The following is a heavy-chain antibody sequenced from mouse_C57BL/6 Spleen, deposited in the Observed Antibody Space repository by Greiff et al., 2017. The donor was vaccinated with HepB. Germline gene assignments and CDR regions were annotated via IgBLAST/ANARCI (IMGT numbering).Heavy chain of an antibody. CDR3: ARQDGNNYFDY. J-gene: IGHJ2*01. V-gene: IGHV5-6*01. Sequence: EVQLVESGGDLVKPGGSLKLSCAASGFTFSSYGMSWVRQTPDKRLEWVATISSGGSYTYYPDSVKGRFTISRDNAKNTLYLQMSSLKSEDTAMYYCARQDGNNYFDYWGQGTTLTVSS. CDR2: ISSGGSYT. D-gene: IGHD1-1*01. CDR1: GFTFSSYG.